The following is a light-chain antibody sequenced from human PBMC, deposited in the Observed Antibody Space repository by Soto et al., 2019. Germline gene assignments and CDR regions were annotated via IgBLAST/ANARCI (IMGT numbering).Light chain of an antibody. CDR3: AAWDDSLNGV. V-gene: IGLV1-44*01. CDR1: SSNIGSNN. J-gene: IGLJ3*02. CDR2: SNS. Sequence: QLVLTQPPSAYGTPGQWVTISCYGSSSNIGSNNVNWYQQLPGAAPKLLIYSNSKRPSGVPDRFSGSKSGTSASLAISGLQSEDEADYYCAAWDDSLNGVFGGGTKLTVL.